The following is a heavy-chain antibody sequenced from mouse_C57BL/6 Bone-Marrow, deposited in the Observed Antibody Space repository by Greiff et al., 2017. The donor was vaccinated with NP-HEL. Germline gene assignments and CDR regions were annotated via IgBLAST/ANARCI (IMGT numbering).Heavy chain of an antibody. D-gene: IGHD1-1*01. V-gene: IGHV1-75*01. CDR1: GYTFTDYY. J-gene: IGHJ4*01. CDR2: FFPGSGST. Sequence: VQLVESGPELVKPGASVKISCKASGYTFTDYYINWVKQRPGQGLEWIGWFFPGSGSTYYNEKFKGKATLTVDKSSSTAYMLLSSLTSEDSAVYFCARYPYYYGSNDAMDYWGQGTSVTVSS. CDR3: ARYPYYYGSNDAMDY.